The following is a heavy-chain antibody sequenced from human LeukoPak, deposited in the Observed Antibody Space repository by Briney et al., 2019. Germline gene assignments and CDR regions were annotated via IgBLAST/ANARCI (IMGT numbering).Heavy chain of an antibody. V-gene: IGHV3-30*04. D-gene: IGHD2-8*01. J-gene: IGHJ6*02. CDR2: ISYDGSNK. Sequence: GRSLRLSCAASGFTFSSYAMHWVRQAPGKGLEWVAVISYDGSNKYYADSVKGRFTISRDNSKNTLYLQMNSLRAEDTAVYYCARDVLDIYYYYGMDVWGRGTKVTVSS. CDR1: GFTFSSYA. CDR3: ARDVLDIYYYYGMDV.